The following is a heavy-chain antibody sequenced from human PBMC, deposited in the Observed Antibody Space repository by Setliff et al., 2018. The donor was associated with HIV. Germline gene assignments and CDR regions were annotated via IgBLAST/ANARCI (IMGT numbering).Heavy chain of an antibody. CDR2: INHSGST. Sequence: SETLSLTCAVYGGSFSGYYWSWIRQPPGRGLEWIGEINHSGSTNYNPSLKTRVTISVDTSKNQFSLKLSSVTAADTAVYFCARGYYDILTGYYSSGIWDYWGQGTLVTVSS. J-gene: IGHJ4*02. CDR1: GGSFSGYY. D-gene: IGHD3-9*01. V-gene: IGHV4-34*01. CDR3: ARGYYDILTGYYSSGIWDY.